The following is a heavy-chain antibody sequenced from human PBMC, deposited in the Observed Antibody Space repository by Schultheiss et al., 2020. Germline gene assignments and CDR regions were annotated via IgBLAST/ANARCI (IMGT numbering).Heavy chain of an antibody. D-gene: IGHD3-22*01. CDR2: INSDGSST. CDR1: GFTFSSYW. J-gene: IGHJ6*02. Sequence: GGSLRLSCAASGFTFSSYWMHWVRQAPGKGLVWVSRINSDGSSTSYADSVKGRFTISRDNAKNTLYLQMNSLRAEDTAVYYCARGSSMHYDKGAHYYYGMDVWGQGTTVTGSS. CDR3: ARGSSMHYDKGAHYYYGMDV. V-gene: IGHV3-74*01.